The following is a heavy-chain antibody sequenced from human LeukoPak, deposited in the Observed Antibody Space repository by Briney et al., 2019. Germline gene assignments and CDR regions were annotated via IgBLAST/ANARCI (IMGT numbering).Heavy chain of an antibody. CDR2: INAGNGNT. V-gene: IGHV1-3*01. D-gene: IGHD7-27*01. J-gene: IGHJ6*02. CDR3: ARVELGYYYYGMDV. Sequence: ASVKVSCKASGYTFTSYAMHWVRQAPGQRLEWMGWINAGNGNTKYSQKFQGRVTITRDTSASTAYMELSSLRSEDTAVYYCARVELGYYYYGMDVWGQGTMVTVSS. CDR1: GYTFTSYA.